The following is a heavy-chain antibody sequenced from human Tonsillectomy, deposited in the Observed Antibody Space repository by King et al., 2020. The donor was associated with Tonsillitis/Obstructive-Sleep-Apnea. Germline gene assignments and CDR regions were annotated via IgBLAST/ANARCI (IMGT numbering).Heavy chain of an antibody. CDR2: IKSKTDGGTT. J-gene: IGHJ5*02. Sequence: VQLVESGGGLVKPGGSLRLSCAASGFTFSNAWMNWVRQAPGKGLEWVGRIKSKTDGGTTDYAAPAKGRFTISRDDSKNTLYLQMNSLKTEDTAVYYCTTLEVIGYCTNGVCWAWGQGTLVTVSS. CDR3: TTLEVIGYCTNGVCWA. CDR1: GFTFSNAW. D-gene: IGHD2-8*01. V-gene: IGHV3-15*07.